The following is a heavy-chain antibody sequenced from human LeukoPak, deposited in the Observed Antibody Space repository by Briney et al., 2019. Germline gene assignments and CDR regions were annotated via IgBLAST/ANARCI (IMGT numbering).Heavy chain of an antibody. CDR1: GFTFSSYG. V-gene: IGHV3-30*02. J-gene: IGHJ4*02. D-gene: IGHD2-2*01. Sequence: PGGSLRLSCAASGFTFSSYGMHWGRQAPGKVLEWVAFIRYDGSNKYYADSVKGRFTISRDNSKNTLYLQMNSLRAEDTAVYYCAKVPSAGNYDAMPSKHWGQGTLVTVSS. CDR3: AKVPSAGNYDAMPSKH. CDR2: IRYDGSNK.